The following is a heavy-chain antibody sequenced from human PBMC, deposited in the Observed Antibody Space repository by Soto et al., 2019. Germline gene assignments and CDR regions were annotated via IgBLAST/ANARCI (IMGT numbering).Heavy chain of an antibody. V-gene: IGHV3-13*01. CDR2: IGTAYDT. CDR3: VRGSAFGELSV. Sequence: PGGSLRLSCAASGFTFGNYDMHWVRQATGKGLEWVSAIGTAYDTYYAGPLKGRFTISRENATNSLYLQMHSLGAGDTAVYYCVRGSAFGELSVWGQGTMVTVSS. CDR1: GFTFGNYD. D-gene: IGHD3-10*01. J-gene: IGHJ3*01.